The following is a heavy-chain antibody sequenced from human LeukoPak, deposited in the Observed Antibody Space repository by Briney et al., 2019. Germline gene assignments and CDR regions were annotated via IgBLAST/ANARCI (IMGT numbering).Heavy chain of an antibody. J-gene: IGHJ1*01. CDR3: ASVSYDTSLQH. Sequence: SQTLSLTCTVSGGSISSGGYFWSWIRQHPGKGLEWIGYIYYSGSTYYNPSLKGRVTISVDTSKNQFSLRLSSVTAAYTAIYYCASVSYDTSLQHWGQGTLVTVSS. CDR2: IYYSGST. V-gene: IGHV4-31*03. CDR1: GGSISSGGYF. D-gene: IGHD3-22*01.